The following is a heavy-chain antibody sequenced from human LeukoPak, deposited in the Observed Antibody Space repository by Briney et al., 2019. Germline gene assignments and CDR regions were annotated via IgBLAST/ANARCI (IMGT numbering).Heavy chain of an antibody. CDR2: SNYSGST. Sequence: SETLSLTCTVSGGSITSSSHYWGWIRQPPGKGLEWIGSSNYSGSTYYNPSLKSRVTISVDTSKNQFSLKLSSVTAADTAVYYCARGHRFGVVINWFDPWGQGTLVTVSS. D-gene: IGHD3-3*01. V-gene: IGHV4-39*01. J-gene: IGHJ5*02. CDR3: ARGHRFGVVINWFDP. CDR1: GGSITSSSHY.